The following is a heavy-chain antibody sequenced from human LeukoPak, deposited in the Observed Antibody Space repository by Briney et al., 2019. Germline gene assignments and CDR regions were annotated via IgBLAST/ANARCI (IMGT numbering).Heavy chain of an antibody. V-gene: IGHV1-2*02. CDR2: IDPYTGNT. D-gene: IGHD5-12*01. CDR3: AREYSASEH. CDR1: GYTFVGYY. J-gene: IGHJ4*02. Sequence: EASVKVSCKASGYTFVGYYLHWVRQAPGQGLEWMAWIDPYTGNTHYAQKFQGRITVTRDTSVSTTYMELSWLTSADTARYYCAREYSASEHWGQGTLVTVSS.